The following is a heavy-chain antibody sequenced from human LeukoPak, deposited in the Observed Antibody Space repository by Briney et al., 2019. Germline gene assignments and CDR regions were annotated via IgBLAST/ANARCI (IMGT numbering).Heavy chain of an antibody. CDR1: GYTFTGYY. CDR3: ARVRFQGVSAAGGYFDY. V-gene: IGHV1-2*06. CDR2: INPNSGGT. D-gene: IGHD6-13*01. J-gene: IGHJ4*02. Sequence: ASVNVSCKASGYTFTGYYMDWVRQAPGQGLEWMGRINPNSGGTDYARKFQGRVTMTRDTSISTAYMELSRLRSDDTAVYYCARVRFQGVSAAGGYFDYWGQGTLVTVSS.